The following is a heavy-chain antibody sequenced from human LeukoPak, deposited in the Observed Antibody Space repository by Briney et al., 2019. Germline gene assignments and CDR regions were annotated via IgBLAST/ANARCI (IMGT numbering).Heavy chain of an antibody. CDR1: GGSISSSSYY. CDR3: ARQIFQLGINWFDP. CDR2: IYYSGST. J-gene: IGHJ5*02. D-gene: IGHD7-27*01. V-gene: IGHV4-39*01. Sequence: SETLSLTCTVSGGSISSSSYYWGWIRQPPGKGLEWIGSIYYSGSTYYNPSLKSRVTISVDTSKNQFSLKLSSVTAADTAVYYCARQIFQLGINWFDPWGQGTMVTVSS.